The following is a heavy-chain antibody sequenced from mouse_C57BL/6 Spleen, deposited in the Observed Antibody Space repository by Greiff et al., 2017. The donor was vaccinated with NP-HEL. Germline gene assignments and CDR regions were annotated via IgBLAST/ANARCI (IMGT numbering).Heavy chain of an antibody. D-gene: IGHD1-1*01. J-gene: IGHJ2*01. V-gene: IGHV1-69*01. CDR1: GYTFTSYW. CDR2: IDPSDSYT. CDR3: ARRLITTAFDY. Sequence: QVQLKQPGAELVMPGASVKLSCKASGYTFTSYWMHWVKQRPGQGLEWIGEIDPSDSYTNYNQKFKGKSTLTVDKSSSTAYRQLSSLTSEDSAVYYCARRLITTAFDYWGQGTTLTVSS.